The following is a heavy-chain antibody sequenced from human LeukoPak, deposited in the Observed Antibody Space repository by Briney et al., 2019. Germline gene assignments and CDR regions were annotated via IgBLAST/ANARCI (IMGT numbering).Heavy chain of an antibody. CDR1: GYNFNSYT. Sequence: ASVKVSCKASGYNFNSYTIHWVRQSPGQRLEWMGWINPGHDTTEYSEKFQGRVTITRGTSARTVYMELGSLRSEDTAVYYCATVRGALPFDPWGQGTLIIVSS. J-gene: IGHJ5*02. V-gene: IGHV1-3*01. CDR2: INPGHDTT. CDR3: ATVRGALPFDP.